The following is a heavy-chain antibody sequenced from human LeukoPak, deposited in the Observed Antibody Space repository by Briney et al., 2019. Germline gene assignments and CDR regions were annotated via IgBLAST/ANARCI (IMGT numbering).Heavy chain of an antibody. V-gene: IGHV4-39*01. CDR3: ARLASGSYGPLTPFDY. Sequence: SETLSLTCTVSGGSISSNSYYWGWIRQPPGKGLEWIGSIYYSGSSYYNPSLKSRVTISVDTSKNQFSLKLSSVTAADTAVYYCARLASGSYGPLTPFDYWGQGTLVTVSS. CDR2: IYYSGSS. D-gene: IGHD1-26*01. J-gene: IGHJ4*02. CDR1: GGSISSNSYY.